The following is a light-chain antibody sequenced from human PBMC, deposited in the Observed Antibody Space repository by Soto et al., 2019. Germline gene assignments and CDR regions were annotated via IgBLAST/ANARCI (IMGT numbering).Light chain of an antibody. CDR3: CSYAGTYTGV. J-gene: IGLJ3*02. CDR2: DVS. V-gene: IGLV2-11*01. Sequence: QSALTQPRSMSGSPGQSVTISCTGTSSDVGGYNYVSWYQQHPGKAPKLMIYDVSKRPSGVPDRFSGSKSGNTASVTISGLQAEDEADYYCCSYAGTYTGVFGGGTKLTVL. CDR1: SSDVGGYNY.